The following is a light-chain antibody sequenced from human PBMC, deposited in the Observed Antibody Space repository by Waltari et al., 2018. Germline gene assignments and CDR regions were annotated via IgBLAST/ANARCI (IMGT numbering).Light chain of an antibody. CDR1: NIRSKI. J-gene: IGLJ2*01. CDR3: QVWDNSSDHPI. V-gene: IGLV3-21*04. Sequence: SYVLTQPPSVSVAPGKTAGITGGGENIRSKIGQWYQQKPGQAPVLVIYYDSDRPSGIPERFSGSNSGSTATLTISRVEAGDEADYYCQVWDNSSDHPIFGGGTKLTVL. CDR2: YDS.